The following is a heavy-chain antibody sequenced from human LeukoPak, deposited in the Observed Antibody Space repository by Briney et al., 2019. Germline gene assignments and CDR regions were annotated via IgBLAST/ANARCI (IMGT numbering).Heavy chain of an antibody. CDR2: INHSGST. V-gene: IGHV4-34*01. CDR1: GGSFSGYY. CDR3: ARNLVPTTNWFDP. J-gene: IGHJ5*02. D-gene: IGHD1-7*01. Sequence: PSETLSLTCAVYGGSFSGYYWSWIRQPPGKGLEWIGEINHSGSTNYNPSLKSRVTISVDTSKNQFSLKLSSVTAADTAVYYCARNLVPTTNWFDPWGQGTLVTVSS.